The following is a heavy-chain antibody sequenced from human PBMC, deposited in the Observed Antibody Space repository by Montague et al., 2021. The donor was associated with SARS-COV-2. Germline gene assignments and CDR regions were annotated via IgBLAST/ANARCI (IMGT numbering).Heavy chain of an antibody. CDR2: ISHSGNT. D-gene: IGHD2-2*01. CDR1: GGSFSGCY. J-gene: IGHJ6*02. CDR3: ARVPYRLLFVPRYYGMDV. Sequence: SETLSLTCAVYGGSFSGCYWSWIRQPPGKGLEWIGEISHSGNTNYNPSLKSRVTISIDTSKNQFSLKLSSVTAADTAVYYCARVPYRLLFVPRYYGMDVWGQGTTVTVSS. V-gene: IGHV4-34*01.